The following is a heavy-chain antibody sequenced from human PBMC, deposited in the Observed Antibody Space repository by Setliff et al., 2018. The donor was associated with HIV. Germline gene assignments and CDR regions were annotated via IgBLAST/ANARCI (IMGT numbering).Heavy chain of an antibody. CDR1: GDSISTYC. V-gene: IGHV4-4*08. D-gene: IGHD2-2*02. CDR3: ARYTSKVDWFDP. Sequence: SETLSLTCTVSGDSISTYCWIWIRQPPGKGLEWIGNIYTSGSTNYDPSLKSRVTIFVDTSKTQFYLKLRSVTASDTAVYYCARYTSKVDWFDPWGQGTLVTVSS. J-gene: IGHJ5*02. CDR2: IYTSGST.